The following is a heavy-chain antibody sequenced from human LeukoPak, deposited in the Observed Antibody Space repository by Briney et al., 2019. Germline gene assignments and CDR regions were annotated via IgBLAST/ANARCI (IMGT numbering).Heavy chain of an antibody. J-gene: IGHJ3*02. CDR2: ISYDGSNK. Sequence: GRSLRLSCAASGFTFSSYAMHWVRQAPDKGLEWVAVISYDGSNKYYADSVKGRFTISRDNSKNTLYLQMNSLRAEDTAVYYCAKVVDTAMVDAFDIWGQGTMVTVSS. CDR1: GFTFSSYA. D-gene: IGHD5-18*01. V-gene: IGHV3-30-3*01. CDR3: AKVVDTAMVDAFDI.